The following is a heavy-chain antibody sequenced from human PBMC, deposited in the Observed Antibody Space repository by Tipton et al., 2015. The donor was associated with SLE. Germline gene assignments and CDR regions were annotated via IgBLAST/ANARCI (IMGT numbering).Heavy chain of an antibody. V-gene: IGHV4-31*11. CDR3: ARDVGEWSSSSGSYGMDV. D-gene: IGHD6-6*01. CDR1: GGSFSGYY. CDR2: IYYSGST. J-gene: IGHJ6*02. Sequence: TLSLTCAVYGGSFSGYYWTWIRHHPGKGLEWVGYIYYSGSTSYNPSLQSRLTISIDTPKNQFSLRLSSVTAADTAVYYCARDVGEWSSSSGSYGMDVWGQGTTVTVYS.